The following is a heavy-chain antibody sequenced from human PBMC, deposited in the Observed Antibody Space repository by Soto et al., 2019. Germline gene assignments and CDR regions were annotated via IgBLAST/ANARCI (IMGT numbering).Heavy chain of an antibody. CDR1: GYTFTSYG. CDR2: ISAYNGNT. Sequence: QVQLVQSGAEVKKPGASVKVSCKASGYTFTSYGISWVRQAPGQGLEWMGWISAYNGNTNYAQKLQGRVTMTTDTSTSTADMEVRRLRSDDTAVDYCAFLDYDNSGYPNDFWGQGTLVTVSS. D-gene: IGHD3-22*01. CDR3: AFLDYDNSGYPNDF. V-gene: IGHV1-18*01. J-gene: IGHJ4*02.